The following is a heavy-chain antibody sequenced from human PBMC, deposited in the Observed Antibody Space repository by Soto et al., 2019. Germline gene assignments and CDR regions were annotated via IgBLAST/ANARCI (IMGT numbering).Heavy chain of an antibody. CDR1: GYTFTSYY. Sequence: ASVKASCKASGYTFTSYYMHWVRQAPGEGLEWMGIINPSGGSTSYAQKFQGRVTMTRDTSTSTVYMELSSLRSEDTAVYYCARGGFLEWCFDYWGQGTLVTVSS. CDR2: INPSGGST. D-gene: IGHD3-3*01. V-gene: IGHV1-46*01. J-gene: IGHJ4*02. CDR3: ARGGFLEWCFDY.